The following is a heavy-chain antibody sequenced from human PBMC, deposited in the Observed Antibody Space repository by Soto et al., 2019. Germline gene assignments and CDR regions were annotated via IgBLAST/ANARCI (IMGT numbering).Heavy chain of an antibody. CDR2: IDPSDSQT. CDR3: ARQIYDSDTGPNFQYYFDS. CDR1: GYSFAGYW. D-gene: IGHD3-22*01. Sequence: GEPLKIYCKGSGYSFAGYWITWVRQKPGKGLEWMGRIDPSDSQTYYSPSFRGHVTISVTKSITTVFLQWSSLRASDTAMYYCARQIYDSDTGPNFQYYFDSWGQGTPVTVS. J-gene: IGHJ4*02. V-gene: IGHV5-10-1*01.